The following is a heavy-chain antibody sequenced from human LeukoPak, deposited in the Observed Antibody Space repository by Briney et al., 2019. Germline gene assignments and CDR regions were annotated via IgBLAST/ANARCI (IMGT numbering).Heavy chain of an antibody. D-gene: IGHD4-17*01. Sequence: PGRSLRLSCAASGFTFSSFGMHWVRQAPGKGLEWVAVLSYDGSNRYYADSVKGRFTISRDNSKNTLYLQMNSLRAEDTAVYYCAKDASTVNLHADYWGQGTRVTVSS. CDR1: GFTFSSFG. J-gene: IGHJ4*02. V-gene: IGHV3-30*18. CDR2: LSYDGSNR. CDR3: AKDASTVNLHADY.